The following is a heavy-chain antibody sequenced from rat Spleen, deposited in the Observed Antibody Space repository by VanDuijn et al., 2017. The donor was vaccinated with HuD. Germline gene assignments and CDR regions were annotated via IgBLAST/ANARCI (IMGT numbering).Heavy chain of an antibody. CDR3: AWTGN. J-gene: IGHJ2*01. Sequence: EVQVLESGGGLVQPGSSLKLSCITSGFTFSTAWMCWFRQFPEKRLEWIARIKAKSNNYATDYTESVKGRFTISRDDSKSSIYLQMNNLKEEDTAIYLCAWTGNWGQGVMVTVSS. V-gene: IGHV6-6*01. D-gene: IGHD5-1*01. CDR1: GFTFSTAW. CDR2: IKAKSNNYAT.